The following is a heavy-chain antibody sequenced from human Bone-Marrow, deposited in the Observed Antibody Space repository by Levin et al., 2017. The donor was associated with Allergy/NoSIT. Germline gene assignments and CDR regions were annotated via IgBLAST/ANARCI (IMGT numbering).Heavy chain of an antibody. CDR1: GFTFSSYS. CDR3: AREWGYSSSRGSYYFDY. CDR2: ISSSSSYI. J-gene: IGHJ4*02. D-gene: IGHD6-13*01. Sequence: KPGGSLRLSCAASGFTFSSYSMNWVRQAPGKGLEWVSSISSSSSYIYYADSVKGRFTISRDNAKNSLYLQMNSLRAEDTAVYYCAREWGYSSSRGSYYFDYWGQGTLVTVSS. V-gene: IGHV3-21*01.